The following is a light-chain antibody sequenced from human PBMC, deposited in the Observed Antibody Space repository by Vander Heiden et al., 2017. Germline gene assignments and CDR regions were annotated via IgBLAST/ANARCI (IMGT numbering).Light chain of an antibody. CDR1: SSNIGSNT. V-gene: IGLV1-44*01. CDR3: AAWDDSLNGWV. Sequence: QSVLTQQPSASGTPGQRVTISCSGSSSNIGSNTVNWYQQLPGTAPKLLIYSNNQRPSGVPDQFSGSKSGTSASLAISGLQSEDEADYYCAAWDDSLNGWVFGGGTKLTVL. CDR2: SNN. J-gene: IGLJ3*02.